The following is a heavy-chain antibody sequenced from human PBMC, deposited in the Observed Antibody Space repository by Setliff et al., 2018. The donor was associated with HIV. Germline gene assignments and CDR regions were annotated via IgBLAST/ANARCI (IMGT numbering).Heavy chain of an antibody. CDR2: MNPHTGNT. D-gene: IGHD3-9*01. Sequence: ASVKVSCKASGYTFPSYDITWVRQAAGHGLEWLGWMNPHTGNTGYAQQFHGRVTMARNTSITTAYLDLSNLISEDTAVYYCARLPKGILKGYATLHYYYYMDVWGKGTTVTVSS. V-gene: IGHV1-8*02. J-gene: IGHJ6*03. CDR3: ARLPKGILKGYATLHYYYYMDV. CDR1: GYTFPSYD.